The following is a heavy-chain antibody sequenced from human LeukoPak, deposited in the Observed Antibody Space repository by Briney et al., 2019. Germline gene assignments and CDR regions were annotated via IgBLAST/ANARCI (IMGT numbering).Heavy chain of an antibody. CDR2: ITNTGGST. CDR1: GFTFSNSA. J-gene: IGHJ4*02. V-gene: IGHV3-23*01. D-gene: IGHD1-26*01. CDR3: ARENGPVGASTGFDY. Sequence: GGSLRLSCAASGFTFSNSAMSWVRQAPGKGLEYVSGITNTGGSTYYTDSVKGRFTISRDNAKNSLYLQMNSLRAEDTAVYYCARENGPVGASTGFDYWGQGTLVTVSS.